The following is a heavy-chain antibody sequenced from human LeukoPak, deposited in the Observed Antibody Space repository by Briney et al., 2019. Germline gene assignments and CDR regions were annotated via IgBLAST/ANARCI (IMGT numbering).Heavy chain of an antibody. J-gene: IGHJ4*02. CDR3: AKELRRGDSPLDY. CDR1: GFTFDDYA. Sequence: GGSLRLSCAASGFTFDDYAMHWVRQAPGKGLEWVSGLSWDSVYIGYADSVKGRFTISRDNAKNSLYLQMNSLRTEDTALYYCAKELRRGDSPLDYWGQGTLVTVSS. D-gene: IGHD5-18*01. V-gene: IGHV3-9*01. CDR2: LSWDSVYI.